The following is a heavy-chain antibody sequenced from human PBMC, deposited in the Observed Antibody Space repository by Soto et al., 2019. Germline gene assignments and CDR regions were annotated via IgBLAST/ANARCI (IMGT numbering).Heavy chain of an antibody. V-gene: IGHV3-23*01. J-gene: IGHJ6*02. Sequence: HPGGSLRLSCAASGFTFGIHAMSWVRQAPGKGLEWVSFISGSGGSTYYADSVKGRFTISRDNSKKTLYLQMSSLRGEDTAVYYCGKGSAATNYFYYATDVWGQGTTVTVSS. D-gene: IGHD2-15*01. CDR3: GKGSAATNYFYYATDV. CDR1: GFTFGIHA. CDR2: ISGSGGST.